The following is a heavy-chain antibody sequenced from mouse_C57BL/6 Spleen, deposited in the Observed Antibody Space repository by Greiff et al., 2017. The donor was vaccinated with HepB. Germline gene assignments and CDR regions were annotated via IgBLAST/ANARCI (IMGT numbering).Heavy chain of an antibody. CDR2: IYPGDGDT. Sequence: QVQLQQSGAELVKPGASVKISCKASGYAFSSYWMNWVKQRPGKGLEWIGQIYPGDGDTNYNGKFKGKATLTADKSSSPAYMQLSSLTSEDSAVYFCARSSDYGSSYDPFAYWGQGTLVTVSA. CDR3: ARSSDYGSSYDPFAY. J-gene: IGHJ3*01. D-gene: IGHD1-1*01. CDR1: GYAFSSYW. V-gene: IGHV1-80*01.